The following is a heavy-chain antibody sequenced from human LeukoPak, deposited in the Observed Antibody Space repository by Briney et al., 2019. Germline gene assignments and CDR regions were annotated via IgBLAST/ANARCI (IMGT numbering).Heavy chain of an antibody. J-gene: IGHJ4*02. CDR2: ISWNSGSI. CDR1: GFTFDDYA. Sequence: GGSLRLSCAASGFTFDDYAMHWVRQAPGKGLEWVSGISWNSGSIGYADSVKGRFTISRDNAKNSLYLQMNSLRAEDTALNYCAKDLYSSSSKGSAKALDYWGQGTLVTVSS. CDR3: AKDLYSSSSKGSAKALDY. V-gene: IGHV3-9*01. D-gene: IGHD6-6*01.